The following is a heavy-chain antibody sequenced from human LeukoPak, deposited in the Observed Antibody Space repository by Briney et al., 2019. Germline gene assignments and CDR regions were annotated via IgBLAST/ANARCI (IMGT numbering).Heavy chain of an antibody. CDR2: ITFGADTT. Sequence: PGGSLRLSCVASGFNFNIYHMTWVRQAPGEGLEWVSIITFGADTTYYADSVKGRFTISRDNSKNTLYLQMNSLRAEDTAVYYCAKKSQSRGRGAFDIWAQGTMVTVSS. V-gene: IGHV3-23*01. CDR1: GFNFNIYH. D-gene: IGHD3-10*01. CDR3: AKKSQSRGRGAFDI. J-gene: IGHJ3*02.